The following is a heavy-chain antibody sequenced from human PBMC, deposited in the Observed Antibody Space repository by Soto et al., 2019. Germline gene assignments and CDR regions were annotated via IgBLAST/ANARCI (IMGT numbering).Heavy chain of an antibody. CDR3: VRDPGYCRGGICYFHFDY. CDR1: GFTFNTYA. Sequence: GGSLRLSCAASGFTFNTYAMHWVRRAPGKGLEWVALITFDGGNQYYADSVKGRFTISRDNSKNTLYLHMNSLRAEDTAVFYCVRDPGYCRGGICYFHFDYWGQGALVTVSS. J-gene: IGHJ4*02. V-gene: IGHV3-30-3*01. CDR2: ITFDGGNQ. D-gene: IGHD2-15*01.